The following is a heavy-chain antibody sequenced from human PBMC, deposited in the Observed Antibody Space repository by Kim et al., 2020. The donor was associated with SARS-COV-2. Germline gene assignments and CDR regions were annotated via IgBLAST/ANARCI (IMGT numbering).Heavy chain of an antibody. J-gene: IGHJ6*02. Sequence: SLKSRVIISVDTSKNQFSLKLSSVTPADTAVYYCARSFPLYFNGLDVWGQGTTVTVSS. CDR3: ARSFPLYFNGLDV. V-gene: IGHV4-59*01. D-gene: IGHD3-10*01.